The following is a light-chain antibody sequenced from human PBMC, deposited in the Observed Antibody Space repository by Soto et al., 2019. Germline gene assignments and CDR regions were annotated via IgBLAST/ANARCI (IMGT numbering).Light chain of an antibody. J-gene: IGKJ1*01. CDR1: QSVSSSY. CDR3: QQYGSSPK. Sequence: EIVLTQSPATLSLSPGERARLSCRASQSVSSSYLAWYQQKPGQAPRLLIYGASSRATGIPDRFSGSGSGTDFTLTISRLEPEDFAVYYCQQYGSSPKFGQGTKVDIK. V-gene: IGKV3-20*01. CDR2: GAS.